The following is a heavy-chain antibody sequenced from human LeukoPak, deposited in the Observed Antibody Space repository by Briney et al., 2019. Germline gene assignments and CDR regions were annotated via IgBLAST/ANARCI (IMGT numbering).Heavy chain of an antibody. V-gene: IGHV1-69*05. CDR1: GGTFSSYA. D-gene: IGHD6-13*01. Sequence: SVKVSCKASGGTFSSYAISWVRQAPGQGLEWMGGIIPIFGTANYAQKFQGRITITTDESTSTAYMELSSLRSEDTAVYYCASAPQLGVFDYWGQGTLVAVSS. CDR3: ASAPQLGVFDY. J-gene: IGHJ4*02. CDR2: IIPIFGTA.